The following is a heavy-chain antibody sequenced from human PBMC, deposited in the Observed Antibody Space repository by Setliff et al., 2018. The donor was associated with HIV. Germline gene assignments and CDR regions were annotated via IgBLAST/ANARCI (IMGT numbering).Heavy chain of an antibody. J-gene: IGHJ4*02. CDR2: IKTRTEGGTT. CDR3: TGSVWNPGH. Sequence: LRLSCAASGFTFSNAWMSWVRQAPGKGLEWVGRIKTRTEGGTTDYAAPVKGRFTISRDDSKNTLYLQMNSLKTEDTAMYYCTGSVWNPGHWGQGSLVTVSS. D-gene: IGHD1-1*01. CDR1: GFTFSNAW. V-gene: IGHV3-15*01.